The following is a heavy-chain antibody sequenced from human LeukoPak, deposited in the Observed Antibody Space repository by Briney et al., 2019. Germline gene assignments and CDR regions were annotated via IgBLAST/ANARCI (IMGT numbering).Heavy chain of an antibody. V-gene: IGHV3-23*01. CDR1: GFTFSSYG. J-gene: IGHJ4*02. CDR2: ISGSGGST. CDR3: AKSWNPVRASSLYFDY. Sequence: GGSLRLSCAASGFTFSSYGMSWVRQAPGKGLEWVSAISGSGGSTYYADSVKGRFTISRDNSKNTLYLQMNSLRAEDTAVYYCAKSWNPVRASSLYFDYWGQGTLVTVSS. D-gene: IGHD6-19*01.